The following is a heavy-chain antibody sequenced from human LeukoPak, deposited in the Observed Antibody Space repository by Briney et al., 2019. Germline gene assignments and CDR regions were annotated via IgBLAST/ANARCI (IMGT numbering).Heavy chain of an antibody. D-gene: IGHD2-8*02. CDR2: IRTKTRNYAA. CDR3: TRQNCTGGSCSYVDC. V-gene: IGHV3-73*01. Sequence: GGSLKLACAASGFTFSDSYMHWVRQASGKGLEWVGLIRTKTRNYAATYAESVKGRFTISRDDSKNTAYLQMNSLKMEDTAVYYCTRQNCTGGSCSYVDCWGQGTLVTVSS. CDR1: GFTFSDSY. J-gene: IGHJ4*02.